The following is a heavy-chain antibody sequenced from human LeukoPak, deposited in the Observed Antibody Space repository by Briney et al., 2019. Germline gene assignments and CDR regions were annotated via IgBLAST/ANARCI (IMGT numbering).Heavy chain of an antibody. D-gene: IGHD2-2*03. CDR2: IYYSGST. V-gene: IGHV4-39*01. Sequence: SETLTLTCTVSGDSSIRSRYYWGWIRQPPGKGLEWFGSIYYSGSTYYNPSLKSRVTISVDTSKNQFSLKLSSVTAADTAIYYCARQGGYCSSTSCFPNYYYFYYYMDVWGKGTTVIVSS. J-gene: IGHJ6*03. CDR3: ARQGGYCSSTSCFPNYYYFYYYMDV. CDR1: GDSSIRSRYY.